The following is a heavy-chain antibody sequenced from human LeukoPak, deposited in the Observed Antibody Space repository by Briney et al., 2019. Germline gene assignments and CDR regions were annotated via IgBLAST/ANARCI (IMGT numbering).Heavy chain of an antibody. CDR3: ATSPPYDYIWGSYRSVFDY. D-gene: IGHD3-16*02. J-gene: IGHJ4*02. CDR1: GFTFISYA. CDR2: ICGSGGST. V-gene: IGHV3-23*01. Sequence: GGSLTLSCTASGFTFISYAMSCVRHSPGEGLEWVPAICGSGGSTYYAVSVKGRFNVCRDNSKNTLYLQMNSLRAEDTAVYYCATSPPYDYIWGSYRSVFDYWGQGTLVTVSS.